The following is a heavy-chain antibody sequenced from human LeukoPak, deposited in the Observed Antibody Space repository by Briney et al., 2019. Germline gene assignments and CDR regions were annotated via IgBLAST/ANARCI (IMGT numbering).Heavy chain of an antibody. CDR3: AKDRRSSIVGATEIFDY. CDR2: ISGSGGST. V-gene: IGHV3-23*01. Sequence: GGSLRLSCAASGFTFSSYAMSWVRQAPGKGLEWVSAISGSGGSTYYADSVKGRFTISRDNSKNTLYLQMNSLRAEDTAVYYCAKDRRSSIVGATEIFDYWGQGTLVTVSS. D-gene: IGHD1-26*01. J-gene: IGHJ4*02. CDR1: GFTFSSYA.